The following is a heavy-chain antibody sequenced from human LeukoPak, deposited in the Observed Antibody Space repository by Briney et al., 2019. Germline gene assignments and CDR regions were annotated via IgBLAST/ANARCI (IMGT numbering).Heavy chain of an antibody. CDR3: ARDYDILSGPDAFDM. CDR2: ISSSSTHI. J-gene: IGHJ3*02. Sequence: GGSLRLSCAASGFIFSSYSMNWVRQAPGKGLEWVSSISSSSTHIYYEDSVKGRFTISRDNDKNSLYLHMDSLRAEDTAVYFCARDYDILSGPDAFDMWGQGTMVTVSS. CDR1: GFIFSSYS. V-gene: IGHV3-21*06. D-gene: IGHD3-9*01.